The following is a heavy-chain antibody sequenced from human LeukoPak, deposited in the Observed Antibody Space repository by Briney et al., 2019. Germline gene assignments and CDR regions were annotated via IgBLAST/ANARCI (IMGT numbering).Heavy chain of an antibody. V-gene: IGHV3-7*01. CDR1: GFTFSSYW. Sequence: GGSLRLSCAASGFTFSSYWMSWVRQAPGKGLEWVANIKQDGSEKYYVDSVKGRFTISRDNAKNSLYLQMNSLRAEDTAVYYCAREIAAAGFPFDYWGQGTLVTVSS. D-gene: IGHD6-13*01. CDR3: AREIAAAGFPFDY. J-gene: IGHJ4*02. CDR2: IKQDGSEK.